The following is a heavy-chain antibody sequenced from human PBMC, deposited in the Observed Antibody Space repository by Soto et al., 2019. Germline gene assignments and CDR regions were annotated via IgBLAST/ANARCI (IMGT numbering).Heavy chain of an antibody. V-gene: IGHV4-34*01. Sequence: QVQLQQWGAGLLKPSETLSLTCAVYGGSFSGYYWSWIRQPPGKGLEWIGEINHSGSHNYNPSLTSRVPVPVDTSKNQFSLKLSSVTSADTAAYHCARSSGTSGRYFYYGMDVWGQGTTVTVSS. CDR3: ARSSGTSGRYFYYGMDV. D-gene: IGHD3-10*01. CDR1: GGSFSGYY. CDR2: INHSGSH. J-gene: IGHJ6*02.